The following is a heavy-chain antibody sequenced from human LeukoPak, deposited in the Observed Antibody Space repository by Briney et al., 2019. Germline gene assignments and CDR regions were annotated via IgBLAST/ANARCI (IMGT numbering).Heavy chain of an antibody. D-gene: IGHD3-16*01. CDR1: GFTFDNHE. V-gene: IGHV3-48*03. CDR3: ARDVPSAWGTLNY. J-gene: IGHJ4*02. Sequence: SGGSLRLSCRASGFTFDNHEMNWVRQAPGKGLEWISYISSVSSTIYYADSVKGRFTISRDNVKNTLYLQMNSLRIEDTAVYYCARDVPSAWGTLNYWGQGTLVTVSS. CDR2: ISSVSSTI.